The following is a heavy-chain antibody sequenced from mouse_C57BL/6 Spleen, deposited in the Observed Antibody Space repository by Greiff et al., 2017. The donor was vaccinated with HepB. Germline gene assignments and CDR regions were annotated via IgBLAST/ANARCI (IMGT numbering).Heavy chain of an antibody. V-gene: IGHV3-6*01. CDR2: ISYDGSN. CDR3: ARDGHYGSSPWFAY. J-gene: IGHJ3*01. Sequence: EVKVEESGPGLVKPSQSLSLTCSVTGYSITSGYYWNWIRQFPGNKLEWMGYISYDGSNNYNPSLKNRISITRDTSKNQFFLKLNSVTTEDTATYYCARDGHYGSSPWFAYWGQGTLVTVSA. D-gene: IGHD1-1*01. CDR1: GYSITSGYY.